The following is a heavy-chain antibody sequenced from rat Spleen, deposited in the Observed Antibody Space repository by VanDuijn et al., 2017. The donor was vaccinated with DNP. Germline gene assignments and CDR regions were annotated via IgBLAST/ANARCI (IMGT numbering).Heavy chain of an antibody. CDR1: DYSITSSYR. D-gene: IGHD1-2*01. CDR2: INSAGST. Sequence: EVRLQESGPGLVKPSQSLSLTCSVTDYSITSSYRWTWIRKFPGNKLEWMGYINSAGSTDYNPSLKSRISITRDTSKNQFFLQVNSLTTEDTATYYCARGYYSSHSILNWGQGVMVTVSS. V-gene: IGHV3-3*01. CDR3: ARGYYSSHSILN. J-gene: IGHJ2*01.